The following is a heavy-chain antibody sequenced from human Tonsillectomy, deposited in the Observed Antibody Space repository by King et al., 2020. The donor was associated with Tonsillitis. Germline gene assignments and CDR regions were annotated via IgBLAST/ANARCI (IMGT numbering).Heavy chain of an antibody. CDR2: IYHSGST. CDR1: GGSISSGGYY. CDR3: ARLPVDIEAFDI. J-gene: IGHJ3*02. D-gene: IGHD5-12*01. V-gene: IGHV4-31*03. Sequence: PLQESGPGLVKPSQTLSLTCTVSGGSISSGGYYWSWIRQHPGKGLEWIGYIYHSGSTYYNPSLKSRVTILIDTSKNQFSLKLSSVTAADTAVYYCARLPVDIEAFDIWGQGTMVTVSS.